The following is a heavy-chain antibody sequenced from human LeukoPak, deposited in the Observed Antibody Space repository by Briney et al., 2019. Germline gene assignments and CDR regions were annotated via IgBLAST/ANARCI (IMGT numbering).Heavy chain of an antibody. Sequence: PGGSLRLSCAASGFTFSSYGMHWVRQAPGKGLEWVAVIWYDGSNKYYAGSVKGRFTISRDNSKNTLYLQMNSLRAEDTAVYYCARDGFTMIVVGWYFDLWGRGTLVTVSS. D-gene: IGHD3-22*01. CDR3: ARDGFTMIVVGWYFDL. CDR2: IWYDGSNK. J-gene: IGHJ2*01. CDR1: GFTFSSYG. V-gene: IGHV3-33*01.